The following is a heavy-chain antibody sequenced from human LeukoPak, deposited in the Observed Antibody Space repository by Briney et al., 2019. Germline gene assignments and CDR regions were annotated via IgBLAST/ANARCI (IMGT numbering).Heavy chain of an antibody. V-gene: IGHV4-31*03. Sequence: SQTLSLTCTGSSGAISGGAYCWSWIRQHPGKGLEWIGFICNSGSTYYNPSLKTRATISVDMSNSQFSLKLRSVTAADTAVHYCARDEAGARFGAYYMDVWGKGTTVTVSS. CDR1: SGAISGGAYC. CDR3: ARDEAGARFGAYYMDV. CDR2: ICNSGST. D-gene: IGHD3-10*01. J-gene: IGHJ6*03.